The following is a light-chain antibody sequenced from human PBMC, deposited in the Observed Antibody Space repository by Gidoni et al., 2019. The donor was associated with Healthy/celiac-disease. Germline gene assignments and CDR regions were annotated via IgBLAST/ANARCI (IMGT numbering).Light chain of an antibody. J-gene: IGLJ2*01. CDR1: KLWDKY. Sequence: SYELTQPPSVPVSPGQPASIPCPGDKLWDKYACWYQQKPGQSPVLVIYQDSKRPSGIPERFSGSNSGNTATLTISGTQAMDEADYYCQAWDSSHVVFGGGTKLTVL. CDR3: QAWDSSHVV. V-gene: IGLV3-1*01. CDR2: QDS.